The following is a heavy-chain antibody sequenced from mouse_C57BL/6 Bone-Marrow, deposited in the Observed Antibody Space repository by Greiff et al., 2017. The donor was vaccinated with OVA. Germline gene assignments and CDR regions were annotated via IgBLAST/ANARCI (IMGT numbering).Heavy chain of an antibody. J-gene: IGHJ2*01. Sequence: VQLQQSGAELVRPGSSVKMSCKTSGYTFTSYGINWVKQRPGQGLEWIGYIYIGTGYTEYNEKFKGKATLTSDTSSSTAYMQLSSLTSEDSAIYFCARSSGILLDDYWGQGTTLTVSS. CDR1: GYTFTSYG. CDR2: IYIGTGYT. D-gene: IGHD6-1*01. V-gene: IGHV1-58*01. CDR3: ARSSGILLDDY.